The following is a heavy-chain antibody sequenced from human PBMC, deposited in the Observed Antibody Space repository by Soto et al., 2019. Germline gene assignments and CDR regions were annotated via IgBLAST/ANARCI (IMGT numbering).Heavy chain of an antibody. CDR3: VRLGFGALHGLVDD. J-gene: IGHJ6*02. D-gene: IGHD3-10*01. Sequence: QVPLQESGPGLVKPSETLSLSCTVSGGSISSYYWSWIRQPPGKGLEWIGYVHDSWGSHYNPSLKSRVAISLDTSKRQFSLKRTSVTATDTAVYYCVRLGFGALHGLVDDWGQGTTVTVSS. CDR1: GGSISSYY. CDR2: VHDSWGS. V-gene: IGHV4-59*08.